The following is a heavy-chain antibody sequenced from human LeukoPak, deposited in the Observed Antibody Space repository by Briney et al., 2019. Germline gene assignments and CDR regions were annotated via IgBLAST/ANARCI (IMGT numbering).Heavy chain of an antibody. CDR1: RASFSSYY. V-gene: IGHV4-34*01. D-gene: IGHD6-19*01. J-gene: IGHJ4*02. Sequence: SETLSLTCAAYRASFSSYYWTWIRQPPGKGLEWIGEINHSGSTKYNPSLRSRVSISVDTSKSQFSLRLSSVTAADSAVYYCAAYQPPSSGWCYYWGQGTLVTVSS. CDR3: AAYQPPSSGWCYY. CDR2: INHSGST.